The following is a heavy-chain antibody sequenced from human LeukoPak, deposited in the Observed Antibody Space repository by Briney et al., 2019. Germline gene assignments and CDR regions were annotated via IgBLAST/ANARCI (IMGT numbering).Heavy chain of an antibody. Sequence: GGSLRLSCAASGFTFNGSAMYWVRQASGKGLEWVGRIRSKANSYATEYAASVKGRFTISRDDSKNTAYLQMNSLKTEDTAVYYCTRPIAVAGQFYYYYGMDVWGQGTTVTVSS. D-gene: IGHD6-19*01. V-gene: IGHV3-73*01. J-gene: IGHJ6*02. CDR1: GFTFNGSA. CDR2: IRSKANSYAT. CDR3: TRPIAVAGQFYYYYGMDV.